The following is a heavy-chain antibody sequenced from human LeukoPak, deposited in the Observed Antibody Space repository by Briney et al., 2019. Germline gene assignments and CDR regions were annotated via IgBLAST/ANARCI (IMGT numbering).Heavy chain of an antibody. CDR1: GYTFTGYY. V-gene: IGHV1-2*02. J-gene: IGHJ5*02. Sequence: ASVKVSCKASGYTFTGYYMHWVRQAPGQGLEWMGWINPNSSGTNYAQKFQGRVTMTRDTSISTAYMELSRLRSDDTAVYYCARDHGFLGYWFDPWGQGTLVTVSS. D-gene: IGHD3-10*01. CDR3: ARDHGFLGYWFDP. CDR2: INPNSSGT.